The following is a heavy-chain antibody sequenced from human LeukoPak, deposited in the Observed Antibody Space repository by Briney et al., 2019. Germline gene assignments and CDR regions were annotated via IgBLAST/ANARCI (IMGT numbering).Heavy chain of an antibody. J-gene: IGHJ4*02. D-gene: IGHD3-3*02. V-gene: IGHV1-24*01. CDR2: FDPEDGET. CDR1: GYILTELS. CDR3: ATDLPLEN. Sequence: ASVKVSCMVCGYILTELSMHWLRQAPGKGLEWMGGFDPEDGETIYAQKFQARGIMTEDTSTDTAYMVLSSLRSEDTAVYYCATDLPLENWGQGTLVTVSS.